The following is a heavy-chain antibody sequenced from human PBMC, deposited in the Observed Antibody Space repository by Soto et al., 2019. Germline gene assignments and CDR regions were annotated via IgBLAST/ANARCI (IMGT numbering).Heavy chain of an antibody. CDR2: IPQDGSGK. Sequence: PGGSLRLSCAASGFTVSRFWMSWGCQAPGKGLEWVANIPQDGSGKYYVDSVKGRFTISRDNVKNSLYLQMNSLRAEDTDVYHCARDAHSSSPWPGQDMDNWGQGTLVTVSS. J-gene: IGHJ4*02. V-gene: IGHV3-7*03. D-gene: IGHD6-6*01. CDR3: ARDAHSSSPWPGQDMDN. CDR1: GFTVSRFW.